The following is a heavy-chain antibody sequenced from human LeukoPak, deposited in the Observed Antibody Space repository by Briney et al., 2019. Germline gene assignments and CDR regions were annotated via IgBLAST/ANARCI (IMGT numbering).Heavy chain of an antibody. J-gene: IGHJ5*02. D-gene: IGHD3-3*01. CDR2: IYYSGST. Sequence: SETLSLTCTVSGGSISSSSYYWGWIRQPPGKGPEWIGSIYYSGSTYYNPSLKSRVTISVDTSKNQFSLKLSSVTAADTAVYYCVGVVIIDNWFDPWGQGTLVTVSS. CDR1: GGSISSSSYY. V-gene: IGHV4-39*01. CDR3: VGVVIIDNWFDP.